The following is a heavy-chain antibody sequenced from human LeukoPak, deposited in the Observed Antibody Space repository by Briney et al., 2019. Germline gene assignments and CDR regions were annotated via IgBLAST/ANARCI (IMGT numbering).Heavy chain of an antibody. CDR3: ARTHYDSSGYYNPSDAFDI. CDR2: INPNSGGT. D-gene: IGHD3-22*01. CDR1: VYTFTGYY. Sequence: ASVNVSCKASVYTFTGYYMHWVRQAPGRGLEWVGWINPNSGGTNYAQKFQGRVTMTRDTSISTDYMKLSRLRSDDTAVQYGARTHYDSSGYYNPSDAFDIWGQGTMVTVSS. V-gene: IGHV1-2*02. J-gene: IGHJ3*02.